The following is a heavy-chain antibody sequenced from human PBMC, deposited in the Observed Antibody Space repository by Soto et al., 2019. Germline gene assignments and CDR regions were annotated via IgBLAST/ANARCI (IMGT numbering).Heavy chain of an antibody. V-gene: IGHV3-30*18. D-gene: IGHD4-17*01. Sequence: GGSLRLSCAASGFTFSSYGMHWVRQAPGKGLEWVAVISYDGSNKYYADSVKGRFTISRDNSKNTLYLQMNSLRAEDTAVYYCANSFGGNYGKYWGPGPLVTV. CDR1: GFTFSSYG. CDR2: ISYDGSNK. J-gene: IGHJ4*02. CDR3: ANSFGGNYGKY.